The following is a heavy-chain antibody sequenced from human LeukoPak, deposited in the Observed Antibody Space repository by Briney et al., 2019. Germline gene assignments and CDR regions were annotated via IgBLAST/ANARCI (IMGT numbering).Heavy chain of an antibody. J-gene: IGHJ6*02. V-gene: IGHV4-59*08. CDR1: GGSISSYY. CDR2: IYYSGST. Sequence: PETLSLTCTVSGGSISSYYWSWIRQPPGKGLEWIGYIYYSGSTNYNPSLKSRVTISVDTSKNQFSLKLSSVTAADTAVYYCARLRTAAYYYGMDVWGQGTTVTVSS. CDR3: ARLRTAAYYYGMDV.